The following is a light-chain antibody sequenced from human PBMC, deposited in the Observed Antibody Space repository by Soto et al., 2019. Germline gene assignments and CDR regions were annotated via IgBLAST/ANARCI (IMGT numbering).Light chain of an antibody. V-gene: IGKV2-28*01. CDR3: MQALQSLT. CDR1: QSLLYNNTYNY. Sequence: EIVMTQSPLTLPVTPGEPASISCRSSQSLLYNNTYNYLDWYVQKPGQSPQHLIYFGSNRAPGVPDRFSGSGSGTDFTLKINRVEAEDVGTYYCMQALQSLTFGQGTRLEIK. CDR2: FGS. J-gene: IGKJ5*01.